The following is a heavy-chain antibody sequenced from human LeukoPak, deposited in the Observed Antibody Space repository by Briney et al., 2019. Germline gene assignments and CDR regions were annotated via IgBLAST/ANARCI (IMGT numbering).Heavy chain of an antibody. Sequence: PSETLSLTCTVSGGSITNYYWSWIRQPPGKGLEWIGYIYYSGTTNYNPSLKSRVTISVDTSKNLFSLKVNSVTAADTAVYYCVRSKSGTYGWFDPWGQGTLVTVSS. D-gene: IGHD4-17*01. V-gene: IGHV4-59*01. CDR2: IYYSGTT. CDR3: VRSKSGTYGWFDP. J-gene: IGHJ5*02. CDR1: GGSITNYY.